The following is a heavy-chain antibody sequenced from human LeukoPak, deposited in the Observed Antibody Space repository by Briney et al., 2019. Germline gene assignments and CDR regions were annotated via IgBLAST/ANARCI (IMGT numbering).Heavy chain of an antibody. Sequence: SETLSLTCTVSGGSISSYYWSWIRQPAGKGLEWIGRIYTSGSTNYNPSLKSRVTMSVGTSKNQFSLKLSSVTAADTAVYYCARRRQDWNYYYYDMDVWGQGTTVTVSS. J-gene: IGHJ6*02. CDR3: ARRRQDWNYYYYDMDV. CDR2: IYTSGST. CDR1: GGSISSYY. V-gene: IGHV4-4*07. D-gene: IGHD2-21*01.